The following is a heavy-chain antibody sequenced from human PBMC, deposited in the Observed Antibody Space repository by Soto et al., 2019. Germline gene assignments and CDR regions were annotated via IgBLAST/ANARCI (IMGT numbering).Heavy chain of an antibody. D-gene: IGHD2-2*01. CDR2: IYPGDSDT. V-gene: IGHV5-51*01. CDR1: GYSFTSYW. Sequence: GESLKISCKGSGYSFTSYWIGWVRQMPGKGLEWMGIIYPGDSDTRYSPSFQGQVTISADKSISTAYLRWSSLRAEDTAVYYCAKEGYCSSTSCPEPMDVWGQGTTVTVSS. J-gene: IGHJ6*02. CDR3: AKEGYCSSTSCPEPMDV.